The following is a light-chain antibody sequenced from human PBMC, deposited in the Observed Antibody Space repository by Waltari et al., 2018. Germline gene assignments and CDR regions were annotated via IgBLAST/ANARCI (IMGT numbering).Light chain of an antibody. V-gene: IGLV3-25*03. CDR3: QSADTSGVYV. CDR2: RDT. Sequence: SYELTQAPSASVSPGQTARIPCSGHALPNHFTYWYQKKPGQAPSLVMYRDTERPSGIPERFSGSSSGTTVTLTISGVQAEDEADYYCQSADTSGVYVFGPGTKVTVL. J-gene: IGLJ1*01. CDR1: ALPNHF.